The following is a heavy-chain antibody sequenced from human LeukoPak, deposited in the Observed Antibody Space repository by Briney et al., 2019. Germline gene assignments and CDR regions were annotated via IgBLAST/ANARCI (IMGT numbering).Heavy chain of an antibody. D-gene: IGHD6-6*01. CDR2: INHSGST. V-gene: IGHV4-34*01. CDR3: ARGQLAARQDFDY. CDR1: GGSFSGYY. J-gene: IGHJ4*02. Sequence: SETLSLTCAVYGGSFSGYYWSWIRQPPGKGLEWIGEINHSGSTNYNPSLKSRVTISVDTSKNQFSLKLSSVTAADTAVYYCARGQLAARQDFDYWGQGTLVTVSS.